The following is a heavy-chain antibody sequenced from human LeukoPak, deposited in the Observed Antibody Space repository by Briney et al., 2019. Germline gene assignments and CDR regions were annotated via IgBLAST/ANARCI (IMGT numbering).Heavy chain of an antibody. CDR3: AREKPMIVVVNDVFVI. CDR2: IYHSGST. Sequence: SETLSLTCAVSGSSISSGYYWGWIRQPPGKGLEWIGSIYHSGSTYYNPSLKSRVTISVDTSKNQFSLKLSSVTAADTAVYYCAREKPMIVVVNDVFVIWAHGTMVTVSS. V-gene: IGHV4-38-2*02. D-gene: IGHD3-22*01. J-gene: IGHJ3*02. CDR1: GSSISSGYY.